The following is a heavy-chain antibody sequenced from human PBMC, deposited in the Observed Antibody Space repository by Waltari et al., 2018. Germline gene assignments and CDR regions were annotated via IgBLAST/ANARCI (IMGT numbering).Heavy chain of an antibody. V-gene: IGHV3-23*01. CDR2: ISGSGFST. Sequence: EVQLLDSGGGLVQPGGSLRLSCAASGFTFSSYAMSWVRQAPGKGLEWVSAISGSGFSTYYADSVKGRFTISRDNSKNTLYLQMNSLRAEDTAVYYCASHSSSWYVEYFQHWGQGTLVTVSS. J-gene: IGHJ1*01. D-gene: IGHD6-13*01. CDR1: GFTFSSYA. CDR3: ASHSSSWYVEYFQH.